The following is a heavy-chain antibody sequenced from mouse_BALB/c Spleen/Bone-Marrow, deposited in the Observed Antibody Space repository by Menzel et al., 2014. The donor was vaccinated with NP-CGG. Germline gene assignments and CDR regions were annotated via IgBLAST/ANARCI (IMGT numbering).Heavy chain of an antibody. J-gene: IGHJ2*01. D-gene: IGHD1-2*01. V-gene: IGHV14-3*02. CDR2: IDPANGDT. CDR1: GFNIKDIY. Sequence: DVQLQESGAELVKPGASVKLSCTASGFNIKDIYMHWVKQGPEQGLEWIGRIDPANGDTKYDPKFQGKATITADTSSNTAYLQLSSLTSEDTAVYYCARDYGPFDYWGQGTTLTVSS. CDR3: ARDYGPFDY.